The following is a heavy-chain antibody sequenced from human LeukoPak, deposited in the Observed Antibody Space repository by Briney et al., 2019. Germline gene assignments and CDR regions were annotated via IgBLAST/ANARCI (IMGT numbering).Heavy chain of an antibody. CDR3: ARDWVAGVPFDAFDI. CDR2: IKEDGSEK. V-gene: IGHV3-7*03. Sequence: GGSLRLPCAAPGFTLSSYWMSWVRQAPGKGLEWVANIKEDGSEKYYVDSVKGRFTISRDNAKNSLYLHMNSLTAEDTAMYYCARDWVAGVPFDAFDIWGQGTMVSVSS. D-gene: IGHD3-10*01. J-gene: IGHJ3*02. CDR1: GFTLSSYW.